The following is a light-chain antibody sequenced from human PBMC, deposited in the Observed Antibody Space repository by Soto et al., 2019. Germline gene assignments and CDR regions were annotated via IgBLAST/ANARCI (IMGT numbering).Light chain of an antibody. CDR2: AGS. J-gene: IGKJ1*01. CDR1: QSISIN. CDR3: QQFRNWPWT. V-gene: IGKV3D-15*01. Sequence: EIVLTQSPGTLSVSPGDRVTLSCRASQSISINLAWYQHKPGQAPRLLIHAGSTRATGIRARISGSGSGTELTLTISNMQSADFGVFYCQQFRNWPWTFGQGTKVEV.